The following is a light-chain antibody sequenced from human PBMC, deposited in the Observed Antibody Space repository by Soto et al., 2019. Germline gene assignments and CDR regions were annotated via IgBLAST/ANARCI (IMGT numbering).Light chain of an antibody. CDR3: QQCDGSHRLT. V-gene: IGKV3-20*01. J-gene: IGKJ4*01. CDR1: QSVSSSY. Sequence: EIVLTQSPGTLSLSPGERATLSCRASQSVSSSYLAWYQQKPGQAPRLLIYGASSRATGIPDRFSGSGSGTDFTLTISRLEPEDFAVYYCQQCDGSHRLTCSGGTKLEIK. CDR2: GAS.